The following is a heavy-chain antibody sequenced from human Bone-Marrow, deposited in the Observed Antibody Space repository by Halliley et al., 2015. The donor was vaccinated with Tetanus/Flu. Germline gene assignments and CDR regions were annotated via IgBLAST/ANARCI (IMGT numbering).Heavy chain of an antibody. V-gene: IGHV3-49*04. CDR3: TRGALYYYGTMDV. CDR2: IRSKPYGGTT. J-gene: IGHJ6*02. D-gene: IGHD3-10*01. Sequence: SLRLSCTASGFAFGGSAMSWVRQAPGKGLEWVGFIRSKPYGGTTEYAASVRGRFTISRDDSKGIAYLQMNSLKTEDTAVYYCTRGALYYYGTMDVWGQGTTVTVSS. CDR1: GFAFGGSA.